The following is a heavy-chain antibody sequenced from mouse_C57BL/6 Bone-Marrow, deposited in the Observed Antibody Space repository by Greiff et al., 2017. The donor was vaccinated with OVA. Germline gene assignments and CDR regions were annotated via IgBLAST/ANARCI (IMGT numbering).Heavy chain of an antibody. J-gene: IGHJ2*01. CDR2: IYPGDGDT. V-gene: IGHV1-82*01. CDR1: GYAFSSSW. D-gene: IGHD2-3*01. CDR3: ARHEDGYYAASFDY. Sequence: VKLQESGPELVKPGASVKISCKASGYAFSSSWMNWVKQRPGKGLEGIGRIYPGDGDTNYNGKFKGQATLTADKSSSTAYMQLSSRTSEDSAVYFCARHEDGYYAASFDYWGQGTTLTVSS.